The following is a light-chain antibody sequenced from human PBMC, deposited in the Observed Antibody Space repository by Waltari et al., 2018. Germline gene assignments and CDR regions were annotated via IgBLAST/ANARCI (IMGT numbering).Light chain of an antibody. CDR1: NIGSYS. CDR2: YDS. V-gene: IGLV3-21*01. J-gene: IGLJ3*02. Sequence: SYVLTQPPSVSVAPGETARITCGGDNIGSYSVHWYQQKPGQAPVLVIFYDSDRPSGIPERFSGSNSGNTASLTISGLQAEDEADYYCNSYTTSSTWVFGGGTKLTVL. CDR3: NSYTTSSTWV.